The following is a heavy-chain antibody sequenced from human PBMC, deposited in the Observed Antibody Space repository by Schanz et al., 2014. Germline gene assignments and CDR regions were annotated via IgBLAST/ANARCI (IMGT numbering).Heavy chain of an antibody. CDR1: GYTLSAYS. V-gene: IGHV1-46*03. J-gene: IGHJ4*02. Sequence: QVQLVQSGAEVKKPGASVKVSCKASGYTLSAYSLHWVRQAPGQGLEWMGIVNPSVRGTHFAREFQGRVTVTSDTSTSTVYMELSGLRSEDTAVYNCAGAFDSSGYYFDYWGQGTLVTVSS. CDR2: VNPSVRGT. D-gene: IGHD3-22*01. CDR3: AGAFDSSGYYFDY.